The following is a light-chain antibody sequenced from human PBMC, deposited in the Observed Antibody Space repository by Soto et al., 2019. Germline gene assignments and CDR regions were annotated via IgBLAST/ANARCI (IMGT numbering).Light chain of an antibody. CDR3: HHSAT. Sequence: EIVLTQSPGTLSLSPGERATLSCRASQSISSPYLAWYQQKPGQAPRLLIYDASSRATGIPDRFSGSGSGTDFTLTISRLDPEDFAMYYCHHSATFGQGTKVDIK. J-gene: IGKJ1*01. CDR2: DAS. V-gene: IGKV3-20*01. CDR1: QSISSPY.